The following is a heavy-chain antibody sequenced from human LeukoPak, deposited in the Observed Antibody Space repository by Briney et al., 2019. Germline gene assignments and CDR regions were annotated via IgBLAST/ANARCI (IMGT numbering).Heavy chain of an antibody. CDR2: ISGGGGST. CDR1: GFTFSSYA. Sequence: GGSLRLSCAASGFTFSSYAMSWVRQAPGKGLEWVSGISGGGGSTYYADSVKGRFTISRDNSENTLYLQMNSLRAEDTAVYYCANYSGSSRWFDYWGQGTLVTVSS. V-gene: IGHV3-23*01. D-gene: IGHD6-13*01. J-gene: IGHJ4*02. CDR3: ANYSGSSRWFDY.